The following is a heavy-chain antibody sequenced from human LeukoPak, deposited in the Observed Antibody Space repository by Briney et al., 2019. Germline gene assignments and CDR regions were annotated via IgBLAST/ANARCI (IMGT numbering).Heavy chain of an antibody. V-gene: IGHV4-34*01. CDR3: ARAGYCSSTSCYELDY. CDR2: INHSGST. CDR1: GGSFSGYY. Sequence: SETLSLTCAVYGGSFSGYYWSWIRQPPGKGLEWIGEINHSGSTNYNPSLKSRVTISVDTSKNQFSLKLSSVTAADTAVYYCARAGYCSSTSCYELDYWGQGTLVTVSS. J-gene: IGHJ4*02. D-gene: IGHD2-2*01.